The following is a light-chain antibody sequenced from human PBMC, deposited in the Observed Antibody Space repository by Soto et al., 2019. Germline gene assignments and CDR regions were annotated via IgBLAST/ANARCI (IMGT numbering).Light chain of an antibody. Sequence: EIVMTQSPATLSVSPGERATLSCRASQSVSSNLAWYQQKPGQAPRLLIYGASTRATGIPARFSGSGTETDFTLTISSLQSEDFPVYYCQQYNNWPPGTFGPGTKVDIK. CDR2: GAS. J-gene: IGKJ3*01. CDR1: QSVSSN. V-gene: IGKV3-15*01. CDR3: QQYNNWPPGT.